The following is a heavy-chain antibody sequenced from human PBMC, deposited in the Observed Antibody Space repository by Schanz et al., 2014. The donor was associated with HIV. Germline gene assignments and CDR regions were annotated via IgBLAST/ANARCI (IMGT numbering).Heavy chain of an antibody. CDR2: TNPVFGKA. V-gene: IGHV1-69*01. J-gene: IGHJ4*02. D-gene: IGHD2-21*01. CDR3: ARVVGLGGFDY. Sequence: QVQLVQSGAEVTKPGSSVKVSCKASGGTVSSSAITWMRQAPGQGPEWMGGTNPVFGKAIYAQKFQGRLTIIADESTSTVYMELSSLRSDDTAEYFCARVVGLGGFDYWGQGTLVTVSS. CDR1: GGTVSSSA.